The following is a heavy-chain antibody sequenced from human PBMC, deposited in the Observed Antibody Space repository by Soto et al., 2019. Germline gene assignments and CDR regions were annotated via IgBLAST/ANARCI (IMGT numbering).Heavy chain of an antibody. J-gene: IGHJ6*02. CDR3: ARGRGGYSGYDSYYYGMDV. CDR1: GYTFISYA. V-gene: IGHV1-3*01. D-gene: IGHD5-12*01. CDR2: INAGNGNT. Sequence: ASVKVSCKASGYTFISYAMHWVRQAPGQRLEWMGWINAGNGNTKYSQKFQGRVTITRDTSANTAYMELSSLRSEDTAVYYCARGRGGYSGYDSYYYGMDVWGPGTTVTVSS.